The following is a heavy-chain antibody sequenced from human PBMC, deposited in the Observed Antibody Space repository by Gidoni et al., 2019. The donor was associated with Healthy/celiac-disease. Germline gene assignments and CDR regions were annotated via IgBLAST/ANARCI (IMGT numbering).Heavy chain of an antibody. CDR3: ARHPYGDYIGWYFDL. V-gene: IGHV4-39*01. J-gene: IGHJ2*01. Sequence: QLQLQESGPGLVKPSETLSLTCTVSGGSISSSSYYWGWIRQPPGKGLEWIGSIYYSGSTYYNPSLKSRVTISVDTSKNQFSLKLSSVTAADTAVYYCARHPYGDYIGWYFDLWGRGTLVTVSS. CDR1: GGSISSSSYY. CDR2: IYYSGST. D-gene: IGHD4-17*01.